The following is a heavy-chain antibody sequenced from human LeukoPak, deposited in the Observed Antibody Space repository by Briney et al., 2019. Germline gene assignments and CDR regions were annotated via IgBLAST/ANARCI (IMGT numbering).Heavy chain of an antibody. D-gene: IGHD3-9*01. CDR3: AKCGDYDVLTGYYVSDY. Sequence: GASLRLSCAASGFTFSNYAMSWVRQAPGKGREWVSAITGSGGNTYYADSVKGRFTISRDNSKSTVFLQMNSLRAEDTAVYYCAKCGDYDVLTGYYVSDYWGQGTLVTVSS. J-gene: IGHJ4*02. CDR2: ITGSGGNT. CDR1: GFTFSNYA. V-gene: IGHV3-23*01.